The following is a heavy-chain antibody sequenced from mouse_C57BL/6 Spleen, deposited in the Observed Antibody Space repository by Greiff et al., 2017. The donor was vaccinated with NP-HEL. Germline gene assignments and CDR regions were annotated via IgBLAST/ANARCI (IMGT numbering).Heavy chain of an antibody. Sequence: VMLVESGPELVKPGASVKISCKASGYAFSSSWMNWVKQRPGKGLERIGRIYPGDGDTNYNGKFKGKATLTADKSSSTAYMQLSSLTSEDSAVYFGARSQLGRYLDYWGQGTTPTVAS. J-gene: IGHJ2*01. CDR2: IYPGDGDT. V-gene: IGHV1-82*01. CDR3: ARSQLGRYLDY. CDR1: GYAFSSSW. D-gene: IGHD4-1*02.